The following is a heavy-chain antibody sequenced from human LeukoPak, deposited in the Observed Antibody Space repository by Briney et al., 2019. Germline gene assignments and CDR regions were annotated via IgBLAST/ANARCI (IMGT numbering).Heavy chain of an antibody. V-gene: IGHV1-18*01. Sequence: ASVKVSCKASGYTFTSYGISWVRQAPGQGLEWMGWISAYNGNTNYAQKLQGRVTVTTDTSTSTAYMELRSLRSDDTAVYYCARDLNSGWLGRGFDYWGQGTLVTVSS. CDR1: GYTFTSYG. CDR2: ISAYNGNT. CDR3: ARDLNSGWLGRGFDY. D-gene: IGHD6-19*01. J-gene: IGHJ4*02.